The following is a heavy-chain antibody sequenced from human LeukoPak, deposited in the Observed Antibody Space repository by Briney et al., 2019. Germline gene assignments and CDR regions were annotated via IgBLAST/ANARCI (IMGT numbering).Heavy chain of an antibody. Sequence: ASVKVSCKASGSTFNNYAISWVRQAPGQGLEWMGWISAYNGNKNYAQKFQGKVTMTTEASTTTAFMELRTLRSDDTAIYYCARDRASGFSTEGPLDYWGRGTLVTVSS. D-gene: IGHD6-13*01. CDR1: GSTFNNYA. V-gene: IGHV1-18*01. CDR2: ISAYNGNK. CDR3: ARDRASGFSTEGPLDY. J-gene: IGHJ4*02.